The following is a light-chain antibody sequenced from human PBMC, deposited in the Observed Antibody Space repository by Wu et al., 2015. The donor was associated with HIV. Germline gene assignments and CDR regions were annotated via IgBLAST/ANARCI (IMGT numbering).Light chain of an antibody. V-gene: IGKV3-20*01. J-gene: IGKJ5*01. CDR3: QQYGSSPIT. CDR2: GAS. CDR1: QSITSNY. Sequence: EIVLTQSPGTLSLSPGERATLSCRASQSITSNYLAWYQQKPGQAPRLLIYGASSRATGIPDRFSGSGSGTDFTLTINSLEPEGFAVYYCQQYGSSPITFGQGTRLEIK.